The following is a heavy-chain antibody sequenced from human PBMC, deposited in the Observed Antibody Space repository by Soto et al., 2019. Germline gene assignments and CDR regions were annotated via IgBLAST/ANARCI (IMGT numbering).Heavy chain of an antibody. V-gene: IGHV3-7*01. CDR1: GFTFSSYW. D-gene: IGHD6-6*01. Sequence: GGSLRLSCAASGFTFSSYWMSWVRQAPGKGLEWVANIKQDGSEKYYVDSVKGRFTISRDNAKNSLYLQMNSLRAEDTAVYYCAGFISPYTTSSTTAWGRGTLVTVSS. J-gene: IGHJ5*02. CDR2: IKQDGSEK. CDR3: AGFISPYTTSSTTA.